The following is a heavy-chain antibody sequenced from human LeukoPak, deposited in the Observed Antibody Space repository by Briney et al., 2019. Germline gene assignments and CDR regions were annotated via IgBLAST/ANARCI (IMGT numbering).Heavy chain of an antibody. CDR1: GYTFTSYD. CDR2: MNPNSGNT. CDR3: ARGAQSPRGRFDP. V-gene: IGHV1-8*01. Sequence: ASVKVSCKASGYTFTSYDINWVRQATGQGLEWMGWMNPNSGNTGYAQKFQGRVTMTRDTSTSTVYMELSSLRSEDTAVYYCARGAQSPRGRFDPWGQGTLVTVSS. J-gene: IGHJ5*02. D-gene: IGHD3-16*01.